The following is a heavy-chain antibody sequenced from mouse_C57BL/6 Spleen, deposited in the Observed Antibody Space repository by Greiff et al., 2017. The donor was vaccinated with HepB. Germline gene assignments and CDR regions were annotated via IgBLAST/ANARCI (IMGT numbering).Heavy chain of an antibody. V-gene: IGHV1-15*01. J-gene: IGHJ2*01. CDR2: IDPETGGT. D-gene: IGHD2-4*01. CDR1: GYTFTDYE. CDR3: TRGVITRGFDY. Sequence: VQLQESGAELVRPGASVTLSCKASGYTFTDYEMHWVKQTPVHGLEWIGAIDPETGGTAYNQKFKGKAILTADKSSSTAYMELRSLTSEDSAVYYCTRGVITRGFDYWGEGTPLTDSS.